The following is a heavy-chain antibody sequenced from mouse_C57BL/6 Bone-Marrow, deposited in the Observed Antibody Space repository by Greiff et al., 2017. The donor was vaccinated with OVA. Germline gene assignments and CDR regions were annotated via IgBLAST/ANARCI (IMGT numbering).Heavy chain of an antibody. CDR3: ARDAFFAY. Sequence: EVKLVESGGGLVQSGRSLRLSCATSGFTFSDFYMEWVRQAPGQGLEWIAASRTKANDYTTAYSASVKGRFIVSRDTSQSILYLQMNALGAEDTAIYYCARDAFFAYWGQGTLVTVSA. J-gene: IGHJ3*01. CDR1: GFTFSDFY. V-gene: IGHV7-1*01. CDR2: SRTKANDYTT.